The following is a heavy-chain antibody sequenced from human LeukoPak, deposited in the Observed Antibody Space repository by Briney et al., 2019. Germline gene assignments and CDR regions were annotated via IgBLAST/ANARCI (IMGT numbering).Heavy chain of an antibody. J-gene: IGHJ5*02. CDR1: GFTFDDHG. CDR3: ARHIAAAGTNWFDP. D-gene: IGHD6-13*01. Sequence: GGSLRLSCAASGFTFDDHGMSWVRQAPGKGLEGVSHINWNGASIVYADSVKGRFTISRDNAKTSLYLQMNSLRAEDTALYYCARHIAAAGTNWFDPWGQGTLVTVSS. V-gene: IGHV3-20*04. CDR2: INWNGASI.